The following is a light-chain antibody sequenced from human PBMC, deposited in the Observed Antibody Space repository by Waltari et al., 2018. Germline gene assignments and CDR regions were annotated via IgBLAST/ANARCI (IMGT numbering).Light chain of an antibody. Sequence: QSALTQPASVSRSPAQSTTLSSTGTSSEVGSYNLFSWYQQHPGKAPKLMIYEGSKRPSGVSNRFSGSKSGNTASLTISGLQAEDEADYYCCSYAGSSTVVFGGGTKLTVL. CDR1: SSEVGSYNL. CDR2: EGS. CDR3: CSYAGSSTVV. V-gene: IGLV2-23*01. J-gene: IGLJ2*01.